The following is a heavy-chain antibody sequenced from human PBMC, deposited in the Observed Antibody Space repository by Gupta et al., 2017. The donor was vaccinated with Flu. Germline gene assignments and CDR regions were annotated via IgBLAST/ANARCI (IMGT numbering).Heavy chain of an antibody. CDR2: ISFDGQNK. CDR3: AKRSVTTWLYQYYHMDV. J-gene: IGHJ6*03. V-gene: IGHV3-30*18. Sequence: GMYWGRQRPGKGLEWVDLISFDGQNKKYADSVRVRFTVSRDNPKKTLYLEMDGLRPEDTAIYYCAKRSVTTWLYQYYHMDVCGKGTTVTVSS. D-gene: IGHD4-17*01. CDR1: G.